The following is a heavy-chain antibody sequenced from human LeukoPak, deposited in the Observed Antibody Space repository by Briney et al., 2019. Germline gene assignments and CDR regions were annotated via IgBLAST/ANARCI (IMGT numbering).Heavy chain of an antibody. J-gene: IGHJ4*02. CDR3: ARGRKRYVGIAAADFDY. CDR2: IRSDGDNK. V-gene: IGHV3-30*02. Sequence: PGGSLRLSCAASGFSFSSYGMHWVRQAPGKGLEWVAFIRSDGDNKYYADSVKGRFTISRDNSKNTLYLQMISLRTEDTAVYYCARGRKRYVGIAAADFDYWGQGTLVTVSS. D-gene: IGHD6-13*01. CDR1: GFSFSSYG.